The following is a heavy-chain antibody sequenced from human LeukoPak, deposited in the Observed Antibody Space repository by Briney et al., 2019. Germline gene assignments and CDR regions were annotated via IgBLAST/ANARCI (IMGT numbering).Heavy chain of an antibody. CDR2: ISYSGST. CDR3: ARPSSTSRWYFDL. J-gene: IGHJ2*01. Sequence: PSETLSLTCTVSGASISSYYWSWIRQPPGKGLEWIAYISYSGSTNYNPSLKSRVTISVDTSKSQFSLKLTSVTAADTAVYYCARPSSTSRWYFDLWRRGTLVTVSS. V-gene: IGHV4-59*01. CDR1: GASISSYY. D-gene: IGHD2-2*01.